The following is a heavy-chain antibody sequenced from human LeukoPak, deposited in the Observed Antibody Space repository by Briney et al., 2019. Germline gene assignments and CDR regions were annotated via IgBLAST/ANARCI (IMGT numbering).Heavy chain of an antibody. CDR3: AKDIGVSWYIRAFDC. Sequence: PGGSLRLSCAASGFTFDDYAMHWVRQAPGKGLEWVSGISWNSGSIGYADSVKGRFTISRDNAKNSLYLQMNSLRAEDMALYYCAKDIGVSWYIRAFDCWGQGTLVTVSS. V-gene: IGHV3-9*03. CDR1: GFTFDDYA. CDR2: ISWNSGSI. D-gene: IGHD6-13*01. J-gene: IGHJ4*02.